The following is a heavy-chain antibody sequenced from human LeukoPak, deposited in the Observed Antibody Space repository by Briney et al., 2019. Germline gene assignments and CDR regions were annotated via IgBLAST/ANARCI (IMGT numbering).Heavy chain of an antibody. D-gene: IGHD6-6*01. J-gene: IGHJ2*01. Sequence: SETLSLTCAVYGGSFSGYYRSWIRQPPGKGLEWIGEINHSGSTNYNPSLKSRVTISVGTSKNQFSLKLSSVTAADTAVYYCARSLRRYSSSSHWYFDLWGRGTLVTVSS. CDR3: ARSLRRYSSSSHWYFDL. CDR1: GGSFSGYY. CDR2: INHSGST. V-gene: IGHV4-34*01.